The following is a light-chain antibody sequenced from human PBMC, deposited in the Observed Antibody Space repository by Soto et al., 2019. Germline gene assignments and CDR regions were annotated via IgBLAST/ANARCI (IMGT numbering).Light chain of an antibody. CDR2: RND. Sequence: QSVLTQQPSVSVTPGQRVTISCSGSSSNIGSNYVYWYQQLPGTALKLLIYRNDQRPSGVPDRFSGSKSGTSASLAISGLRSEDEADYYCAAWDDSLSAWVFGGGTKLTV. V-gene: IGLV1-47*01. CDR1: SSNIGSNY. CDR3: AAWDDSLSAWV. J-gene: IGLJ3*02.